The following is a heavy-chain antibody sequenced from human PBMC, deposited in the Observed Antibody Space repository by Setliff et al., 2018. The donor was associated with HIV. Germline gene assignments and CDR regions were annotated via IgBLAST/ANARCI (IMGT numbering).Heavy chain of an antibody. V-gene: IGHV3-66*02. CDR2: IYGSGDT. CDR1: GFTLSNTY. D-gene: IGHD6-25*01. J-gene: IGHJ4*02. CDR3: ARVLLYNSALDN. Sequence: AGGSLRLSCAASGFTLSNTYMAWVRQAPGKGLEWVSTIYGSGDTYHADSVKGRFTLSRDTSKNTMYLQVNSLRREDTAVYYCARVLLYNSALDNWGQGTLVTVSS.